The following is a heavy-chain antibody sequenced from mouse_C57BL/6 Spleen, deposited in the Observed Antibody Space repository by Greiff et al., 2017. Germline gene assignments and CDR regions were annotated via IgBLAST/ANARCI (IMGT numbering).Heavy chain of an antibody. J-gene: IGHJ2*01. Sequence: QVQLQQPGAELVMPGASVKLSCKASGYTFTSYWMHWVKQRPGQGLEWIGEIDPSDSYTNYNQKFKGKSTLTVDKSSSTAYMQLSSLTSEDSAVYYCARDHYYGSLDYWGQGTTLTVTS. V-gene: IGHV1-69*01. D-gene: IGHD1-1*01. CDR2: IDPSDSYT. CDR3: ARDHYYGSLDY. CDR1: GYTFTSYW.